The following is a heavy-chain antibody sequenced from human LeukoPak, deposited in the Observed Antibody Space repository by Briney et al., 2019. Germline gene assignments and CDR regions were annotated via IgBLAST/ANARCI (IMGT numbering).Heavy chain of an antibody. J-gene: IGHJ6*02. V-gene: IGHV3-7*03. CDR3: ARNNGMDV. CDR2: VNRDGSET. Sequence: PGGSLRLYCAASGVTLSNHWMTWVRQVQGRGPEWVANVNRDGSETYYLDSVKGRFTISKHNAKNSLYLQMNSLRAEDTALYRCARNNGMDVWGQGATVIVSS. CDR1: GVTLSNHW.